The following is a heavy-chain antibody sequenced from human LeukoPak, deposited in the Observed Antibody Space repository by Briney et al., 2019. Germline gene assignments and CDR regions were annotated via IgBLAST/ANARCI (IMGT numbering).Heavy chain of an antibody. D-gene: IGHD6-13*01. CDR1: GGSLSSYY. J-gene: IGHJ4*02. CDR2: IYYSGNT. Sequence: PSETLSLTCTVSGGSLSSYYCSWIRQPPGKGLEWIGYIYYSGNTNYNPSLKSRVTISVDTSKNQFSLNLSSVTAADTAVYYCAREGRGAAAGMDYWGQGSLVTVSS. CDR3: AREGRGAAAGMDY. V-gene: IGHV4-59*01.